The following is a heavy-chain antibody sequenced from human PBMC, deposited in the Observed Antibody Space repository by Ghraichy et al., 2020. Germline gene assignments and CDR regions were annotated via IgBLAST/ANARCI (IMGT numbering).Heavy chain of an antibody. CDR2: IKQDGSEK. J-gene: IGHJ6*03. Sequence: GGSLRLSCAASGFTFSSYWMSWVRQAPGKGLEWVANIKQDGSEKYYVDSVKGRFTISRDNAKNSLYLQMNSLRAEDTAVYYCATQSITDGSGSYWNTYYYMDVWGKGTTVTVSS. D-gene: IGHD3-10*01. CDR1: GFTFSSYW. V-gene: IGHV3-7*03. CDR3: ATQSITDGSGSYWNTYYYMDV.